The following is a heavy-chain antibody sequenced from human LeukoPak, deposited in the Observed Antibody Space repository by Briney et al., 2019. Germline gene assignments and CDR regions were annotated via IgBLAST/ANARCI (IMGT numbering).Heavy chain of an antibody. CDR1: GGSFSGYY. CDR2: INHSGST. D-gene: IGHD3-10*01. CDR3: ARGGSGSPGAYFGY. V-gene: IGHV4-34*01. J-gene: IGHJ4*02. Sequence: PSETLSLTCGVYGGSFSGYYWSWIRQPPGKGLEWIGEINHSGSTNYNPSLKSRVTISVDTSKKQFSLKLSSVTAADTAVYYCARGGSGSPGAYFGYWGQGTLVTVSS.